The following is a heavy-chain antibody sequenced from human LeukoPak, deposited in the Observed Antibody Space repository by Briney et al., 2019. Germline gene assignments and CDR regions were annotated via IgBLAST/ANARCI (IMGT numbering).Heavy chain of an antibody. Sequence: GGSLRLSCAASGFTFSDYYMSWIRQAPGNGLEWVSYISSSGSTIYYADSVKGRFTISRDNAKNSLYLQMNSLRAEDTAVYYCAKDRYYDSSGYRVLDYWGREPWSPSPQ. CDR2: ISSSGSTI. CDR1: GFTFSDYY. J-gene: IGHJ4*02. CDR3: AKDRYYDSSGYRVLDY. V-gene: IGHV3-11*04. D-gene: IGHD3-22*01.